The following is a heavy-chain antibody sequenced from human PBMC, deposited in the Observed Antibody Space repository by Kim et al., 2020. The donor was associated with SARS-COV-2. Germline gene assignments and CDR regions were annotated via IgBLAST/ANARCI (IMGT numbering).Heavy chain of an antibody. D-gene: IGHD1-26*01. CDR2: IYYSGTT. CDR3: ARDGGVGVTTGDQ. J-gene: IGHJ5*02. CDR1: GGSINSYY. Sequence: SETLSLTCTVSGGSINSYYWSWIRQPPGKGLEWIGYIYYSGTTSYSPSLKSRLTISVDTSKNQFSLRLTSVTTADTAVYYCARDGGVGVTTGDQWGQGTLVTVSS. V-gene: IGHV4-59*13.